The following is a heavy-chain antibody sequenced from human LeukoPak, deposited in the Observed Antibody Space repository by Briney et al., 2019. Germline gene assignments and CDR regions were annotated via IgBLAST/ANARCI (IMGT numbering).Heavy chain of an antibody. CDR3: TRVAQSGPTGWFDP. D-gene: IGHD1-1*01. CDR1: GFSFSNYA. V-gene: IGHV3-30-3*01. CDR2: ISYDGYTK. Sequence: GRSLRLSCAASGFSFSNYAMHWVRQAPGKGLDWVAVISYDGYTKFYADSVKGRFTISRDNPGNVMYLQMDSLRAEDTAVYYCTRVAQSGPTGWFDPWGQGTLVTVSS. J-gene: IGHJ5*02.